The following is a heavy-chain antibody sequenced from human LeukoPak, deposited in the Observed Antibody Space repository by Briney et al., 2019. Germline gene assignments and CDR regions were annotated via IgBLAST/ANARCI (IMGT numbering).Heavy chain of an antibody. V-gene: IGHV1-69*04. CDR2: IIPILGIA. D-gene: IGHD5-18*01. CDR3: ARDSSYGGY. Sequence: SVKVSCKASRGTFSSYAISWVRQAPGQGLEWMGRIIPILGIANYAQKFQGRVTITADKSTSTAYMELSSLRSEDTAVYYCARDSSYGGYWGQGTLVTVSS. CDR1: RGTFSSYA. J-gene: IGHJ4*02.